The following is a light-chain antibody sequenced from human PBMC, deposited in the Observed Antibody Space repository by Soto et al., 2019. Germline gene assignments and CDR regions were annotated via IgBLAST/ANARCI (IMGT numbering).Light chain of an antibody. J-gene: IGLJ2*01. Sequence: QSALTQPPSASGSPGQSVNLLCTGTRRRVGGYKYVSWYQQHPGKAPKLMIYEVSKRPSGVPDRFSASKSGNTASLTVSGLQAEDEADYYCTSYAGSNNVVFGGGTKLTVL. CDR3: TSYAGSNNVV. CDR1: RRRVGGYKY. CDR2: EVS. V-gene: IGLV2-8*01.